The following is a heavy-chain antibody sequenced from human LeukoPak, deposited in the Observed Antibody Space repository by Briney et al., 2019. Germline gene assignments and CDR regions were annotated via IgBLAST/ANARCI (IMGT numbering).Heavy chain of an antibody. CDR1: GFTFSASP. Sequence: PGGSLRLSCAVSGFTFSASPIHWVRQASGKGLEWVGRIRSKTNNYATAYAASVQGRFSISRDDSKNTAYLQMNSLKTEDTAVYYCTGKSSTPGWYFDRWGRGTLVTVSS. D-gene: IGHD4-23*01. CDR3: TGKSSTPGWYFDR. V-gene: IGHV3-73*01. CDR2: IRSKTNNYAT. J-gene: IGHJ2*01.